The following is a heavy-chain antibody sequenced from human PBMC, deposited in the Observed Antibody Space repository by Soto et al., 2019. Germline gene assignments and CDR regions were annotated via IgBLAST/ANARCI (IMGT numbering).Heavy chain of an antibody. J-gene: IGHJ4*02. Sequence: SEEVSCRTSGYTFSAYYMHWVRQAPGQGLEWMGWINPKSGGTLYAQKFQGRVTMTRDTSISTAYMEFSRLRSDDTAVYYCARGGTFAYDTSGYSVYWGQGTLVTVSS. D-gene: IGHD3-22*01. CDR2: INPKSGGT. CDR1: GYTFSAYY. CDR3: ARGGTFAYDTSGYSVY. V-gene: IGHV1-2*02.